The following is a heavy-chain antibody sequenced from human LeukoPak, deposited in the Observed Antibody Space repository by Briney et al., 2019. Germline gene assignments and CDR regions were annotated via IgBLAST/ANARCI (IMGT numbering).Heavy chain of an antibody. V-gene: IGHV4-59*10. CDR2: HSHSGSA. CDR1: GFTFRTYW. J-gene: IGHJ4*02. CDR3: ARYQTGTMFAV. Sequence: GSLRLSCAASGFTFRTYWMSWVRQPPGKGLEWIGTHSHSGSAYYNPSLRSRITMSLDTSENQLSLKLYSVTAADTAIYYCARYQTGTMFAVWGQGTLVTISS. D-gene: IGHD1/OR15-1a*01.